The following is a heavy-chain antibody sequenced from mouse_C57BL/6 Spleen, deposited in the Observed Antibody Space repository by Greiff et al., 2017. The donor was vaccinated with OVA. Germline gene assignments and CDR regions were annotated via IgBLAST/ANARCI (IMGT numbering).Heavy chain of an antibody. CDR2: ISSGSSTI. CDR1: GFTFSDSG. CDR3: ARGSYAMDY. J-gene: IGHJ4*01. Sequence: EVKLMESGGGLVKPGGSLKLSCAASGFTFSDSGMHWVRQAPEKGLEWVAYISSGSSTIYYADTVKGRFTISRDNAKNTLFLQMTSLRSEDTAMYYCARGSYAMDYWGQGTSVTVSS. V-gene: IGHV5-17*01.